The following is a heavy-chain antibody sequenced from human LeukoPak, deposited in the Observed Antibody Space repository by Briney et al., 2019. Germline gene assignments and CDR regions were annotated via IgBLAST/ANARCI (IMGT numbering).Heavy chain of an antibody. CDR2: INRDGSEK. CDR3: ARVLAGGTNWFDP. D-gene: IGHD3-16*01. V-gene: IGHV3-7*02. J-gene: IGHJ5*02. Sequence: GGSLRLSCAASGFTFSSYAMHWVRQAPGKGLEWVANINRDGSEKYYVDSVKGRFTISRDNAKNSLYLQMNSLRAEDTSVYYCARVLAGGTNWFDPWGQGTLVTVSS. CDR1: GFTFSSYA.